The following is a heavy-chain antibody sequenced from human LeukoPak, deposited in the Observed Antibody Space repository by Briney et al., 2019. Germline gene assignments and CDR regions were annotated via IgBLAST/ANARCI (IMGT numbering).Heavy chain of an antibody. D-gene: IGHD5-18*01. CDR2: IYPGDSDT. Sequence: GESLKISCKGSGYSFTGYWIGWVRQMPGKGLEWMGIIYPGDSDTRYSPSFQGQVTISADKSISTAYLQWSSLKASDTAMYYCARRRGRGYSYGPIDYWGQGTLVTVSS. J-gene: IGHJ4*02. V-gene: IGHV5-51*01. CDR1: GYSFTGYW. CDR3: ARRRGRGYSYGPIDY.